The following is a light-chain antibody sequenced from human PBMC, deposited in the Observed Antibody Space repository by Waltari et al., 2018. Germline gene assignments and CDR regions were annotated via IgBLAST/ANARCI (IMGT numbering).Light chain of an antibody. CDR3: SSYTTSNTFVL. V-gene: IGLV2-14*03. J-gene: IGLJ2*01. CDR1: SSDVGAYNY. Sequence: QSALTQPASVSGSPGQSITISCIGTSSDVGAYNYFSWYQQYPGKAPQLMIFDVSKRPSGGSERFCASKAANTASLTISGLQAEEEADYYGSSYTTSNTFVLFGGGTKLTVL. CDR2: DVS.